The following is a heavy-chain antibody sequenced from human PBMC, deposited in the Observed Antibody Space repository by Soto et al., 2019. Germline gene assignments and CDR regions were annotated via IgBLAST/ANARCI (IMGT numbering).Heavy chain of an antibody. CDR3: ARVRGSSWYEGAFDI. J-gene: IGHJ3*02. CDR2: ISYDESNK. CDR1: GFTFSSYA. D-gene: IGHD6-13*01. Sequence: ESGGGVVQPGRSLRLSCAASGFTFSSYAMHWVRQAPGKVLEWVAFISYDESNKYYADSVKGRFTISRDNSKNTLYLQMNSLRAEDTAVYYCARVRGSSWYEGAFDIWGQGTMVTVSS. V-gene: IGHV3-30-3*01.